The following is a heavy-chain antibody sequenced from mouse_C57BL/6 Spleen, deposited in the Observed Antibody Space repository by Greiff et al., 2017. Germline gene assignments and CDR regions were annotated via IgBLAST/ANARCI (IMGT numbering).Heavy chain of an antibody. Sequence: EVQRVESGGGLVQPGGSLSLSCAASGFTFTDYYMSWVRQPPGKALEWLGFIRNKANGYTTEYSASVKGRFTISRDNSQSILYLQMNALRAEDSATYYCARSLGSSHAMDYWGQGTSVTVSS. J-gene: IGHJ4*01. D-gene: IGHD1-1*01. CDR2: IRNKANGYTT. V-gene: IGHV7-3*01. CDR1: GFTFTDYY. CDR3: ARSLGSSHAMDY.